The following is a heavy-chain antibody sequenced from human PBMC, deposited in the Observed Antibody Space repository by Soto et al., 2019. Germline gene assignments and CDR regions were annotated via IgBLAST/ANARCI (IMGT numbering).Heavy chain of an antibody. Sequence: EVQLVQSGAEVKKPGESLRISCKGSGYSFTSYWISWVRQMPGKGLEWMGRIDPSDSYTNYSPSFQGHVTISADKSIRNAYLQWSSLKASDTAMYYCARLAMVRGVSTYGMDVWGQGTTVTVSS. CDR2: IDPSDSYT. D-gene: IGHD3-10*01. CDR1: GYSFTSYW. V-gene: IGHV5-10-1*01. J-gene: IGHJ6*02. CDR3: ARLAMVRGVSTYGMDV.